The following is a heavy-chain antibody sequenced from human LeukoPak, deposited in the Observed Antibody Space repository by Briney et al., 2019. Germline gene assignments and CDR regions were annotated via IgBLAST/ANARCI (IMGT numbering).Heavy chain of an antibody. CDR1: GFTFNSYT. D-gene: IGHD6-19*01. Sequence: PGGSLRLSCVASGFTFNSYTMNWVRQAPGKGLEWVSSITYSGSYIYYADSVKGRFTISRDNAKNSLYLQMNSLRAEDTAVYYCARSSGWYHRGPDYYYYYMDVWGKGTTVTVS. CDR2: ITYSGSYI. J-gene: IGHJ6*03. CDR3: ARSSGWYHRGPDYYYYYMDV. V-gene: IGHV3-21*01.